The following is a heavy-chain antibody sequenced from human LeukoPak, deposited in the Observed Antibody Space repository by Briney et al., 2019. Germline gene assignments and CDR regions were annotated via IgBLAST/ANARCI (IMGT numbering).Heavy chain of an antibody. CDR3: ARGGYYGSGNDFRFDP. CDR1: GGSISSYY. V-gene: IGHV4-59*01. J-gene: IGHJ5*02. CDR2: IQYTGST. D-gene: IGHD3-10*01. Sequence: SQTLSLTCTVSGGSISSYYWSWIRQSPGKGLECIGYIQYTGSTNYNPSLKSRVTISVETSKNQFSLKLKSVTAADTAVYYCARGGYYGSGNDFRFDPWGQGTLVTVSS.